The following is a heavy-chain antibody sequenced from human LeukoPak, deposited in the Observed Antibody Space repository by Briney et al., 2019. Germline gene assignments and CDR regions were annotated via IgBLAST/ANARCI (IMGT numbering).Heavy chain of an antibody. Sequence: AGSMRLSCXASGFTIADYTIXXXRQAPGKGXXXXXXXSRXSXAIYYADSVKGRLTIXRXNGKNSLFLEMNGLRVEDTGVYYCARITSXSYYFLFMDVWGKGTTVIVSS. V-gene: IGHV3-21*06. CDR2: XSRXSXAI. J-gene: IGHJ6*03. CDR3: ARITSXSYYFLFMDV. D-gene: IGHD2-2*01. CDR1: GFTIADYT.